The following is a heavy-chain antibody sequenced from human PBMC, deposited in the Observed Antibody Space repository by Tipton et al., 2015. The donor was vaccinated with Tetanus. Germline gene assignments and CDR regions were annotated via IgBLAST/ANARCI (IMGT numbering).Heavy chain of an antibody. D-gene: IGHD3-9*01. CDR2: IFYARST. V-gene: IGHV4-59*01. Sequence: TLSLTCTVSGVSISSYYWSWIRQSPGKGLEWIGYIFYARSTNSNPSLKSRVTISVDKAKNQFSLKLTSVTAADTAVYYCARATEHDIMTGYDNWGPGTQVTVSS. CDR3: ARATEHDIMTGYDN. CDR1: GVSISSYY. J-gene: IGHJ4*02.